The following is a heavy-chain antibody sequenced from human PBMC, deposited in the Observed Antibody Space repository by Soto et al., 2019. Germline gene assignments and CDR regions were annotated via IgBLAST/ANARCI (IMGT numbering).Heavy chain of an antibody. D-gene: IGHD2-2*01. CDR2: VYYSGSS. V-gene: IGHV4-31*03. Sequence: SETLSLTCTVSGDSISGGASFWSWIRQPPGKGLEWIANVYYSGSSYYNPSLKSRLTISVDTTKNQFSLQLKSMTAADTAVYYCAKLSCTSSTCYFPGWFDPWGQGTLVT. CDR3: AKLSCTSSTCYFPGWFDP. J-gene: IGHJ5*02. CDR1: GDSISGGASF.